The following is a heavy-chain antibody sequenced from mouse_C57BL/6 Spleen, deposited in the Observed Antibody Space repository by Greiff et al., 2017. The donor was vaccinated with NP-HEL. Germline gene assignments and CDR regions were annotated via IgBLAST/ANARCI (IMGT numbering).Heavy chain of an antibody. CDR1: GYSFTDYN. CDR3: ARKRDEAYYFDD. D-gene: IGHD3-2*02. CDR2: INPNYGTT. Sequence: VQLQQSGPELVKPGASVKISCKASGYSFTDYNMNWVKQSNGKGLEWIGVINPNYGTTSYNQKFKGKATLTVDQSSSTAYMQLNSLTSEYSAVEYCARKRDEAYYFDDWGKGTTLTVSS. V-gene: IGHV1-39*01. J-gene: IGHJ2*01.